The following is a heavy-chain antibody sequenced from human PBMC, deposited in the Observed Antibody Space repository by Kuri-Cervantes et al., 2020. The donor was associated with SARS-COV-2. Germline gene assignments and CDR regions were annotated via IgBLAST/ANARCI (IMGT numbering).Heavy chain of an antibody. CDR1: GYTFTNDY. V-gene: IGHV1-46*01. CDR2: INPNAGST. CDR3: AREGQWLVGSFDY. Sequence: ASVKVSCKASGYTFTNDYMYWVRQAPGQGLEWMGIINPNAGSTSYAQKFQGRVTMTRDTSTSTVYMELSSLRSEDTAVYYCAREGQWLVGSFDYWGQGTLVTVSS. D-gene: IGHD6-19*01. J-gene: IGHJ4*02.